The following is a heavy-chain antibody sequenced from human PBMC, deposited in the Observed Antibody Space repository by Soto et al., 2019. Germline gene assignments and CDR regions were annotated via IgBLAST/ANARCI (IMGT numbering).Heavy chain of an antibody. J-gene: IGHJ4*02. CDR3: AKDKPGTTSFDY. D-gene: IGHD1-1*01. Sequence: EVQLLESGGGLVQPGGSLRLSCAASGFTISSNAMYWVRQAPGKGLEWVSGISDRGDTTHYADSVKGRFTISRDTSKNTLYPQLNTLRADDTAVYYCAKDKPGTTSFDYWGQGTLVTVSS. CDR2: ISDRGDTT. CDR1: GFTISSNA. V-gene: IGHV3-23*01.